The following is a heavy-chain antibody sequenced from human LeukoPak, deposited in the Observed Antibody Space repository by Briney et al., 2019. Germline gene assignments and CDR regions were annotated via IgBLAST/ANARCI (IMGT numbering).Heavy chain of an antibody. CDR2: ISSSSSYI. J-gene: IGHJ3*02. D-gene: IGHD2-21*02. CDR3: AREGDCGGDCRGI. Sequence: GGSLRLSCAASGFTFSSYSMNWVRQAPGKGLEWVSSISSSSSYIYYADSVKGRFTISRDNAKNSLYLQMNSLRAEDTAVYYCAREGDCGGDCRGIWGQGTMVTVSS. V-gene: IGHV3-21*01. CDR1: GFTFSSYS.